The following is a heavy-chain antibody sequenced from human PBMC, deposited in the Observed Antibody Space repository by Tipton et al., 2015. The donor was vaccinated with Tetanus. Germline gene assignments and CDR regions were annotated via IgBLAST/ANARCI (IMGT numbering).Heavy chain of an antibody. V-gene: IGHV4-4*02. CDR2: MYDSGLT. CDR1: GGSISSSKL. D-gene: IGHD1-7*01. J-gene: IGHJ4*02. CDR3: ARANYDSSKKGPFDS. Sequence: TLSLTCAVSGGSISSSKLWSWVRQPPGKGLEWVGEMYDSGLTNHNPSLKSRVTISIDKSKNHFSLELSSVTAADTAVYYCARANYDSSKKGPFDSWGQGSLVIVSS.